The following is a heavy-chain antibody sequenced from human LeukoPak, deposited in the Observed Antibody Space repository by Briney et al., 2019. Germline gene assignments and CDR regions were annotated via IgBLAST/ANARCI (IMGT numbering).Heavy chain of an antibody. V-gene: IGHV3-21*01. D-gene: IGHD5-12*01. J-gene: IGHJ4*02. Sequence: GGSLRLSCAASGFIFSSYSVNWVRQAPGKGLEWVSSISATGNYIYYADSVKGRFTISRDNAKNSLYLQMNSLRAEDTAVYYCARDGYRENDYWGQGTLATVSS. CDR1: GFIFSSYS. CDR2: ISATGNYI. CDR3: ARDGYRENDY.